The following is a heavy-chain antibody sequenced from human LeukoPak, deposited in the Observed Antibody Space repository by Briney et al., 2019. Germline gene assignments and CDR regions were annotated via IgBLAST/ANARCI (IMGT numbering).Heavy chain of an antibody. CDR2: IKQDGSEK. J-gene: IGHJ3*02. D-gene: IGHD1-26*01. V-gene: IGHV3-7*01. Sequence: GGSLRLSCAASGFTFSSYWMSWVRQAPGKGLGWGANIKQDGSEKYYVDTVKGRFTISRDNAKNSLYLQMNSLRAEDTAVYYCARDWIPPLPDAFDIWGQGAMVTVSS. CDR1: GFTFSSYW. CDR3: ARDWIPPLPDAFDI.